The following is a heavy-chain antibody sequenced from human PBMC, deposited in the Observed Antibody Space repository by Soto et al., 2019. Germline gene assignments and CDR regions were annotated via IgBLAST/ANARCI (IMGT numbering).Heavy chain of an antibody. Sequence: EVQLVESGGGLVQPGGSLRLSCAASGFTFSSYWMHWVRQAPGKGLVWVSRINSDGSSTSYADSVKGRFTISRDNAKNTLDLQMNSLRAEDTAVYYCSRVYCSGGSFFHLDYWGQGTLVTVSS. D-gene: IGHD2-15*01. CDR1: GFTFSSYW. V-gene: IGHV3-74*01. CDR2: INSDGSST. CDR3: SRVYCSGGSFFHLDY. J-gene: IGHJ4*02.